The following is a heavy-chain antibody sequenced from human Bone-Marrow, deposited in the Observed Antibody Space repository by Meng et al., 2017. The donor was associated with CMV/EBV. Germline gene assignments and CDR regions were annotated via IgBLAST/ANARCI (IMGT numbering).Heavy chain of an antibody. CDR2: INSDGSST. J-gene: IGHJ5*02. CDR1: GFTFSSYW. V-gene: IGHV3-74*01. CDR3: ARDGPWFDP. Sequence: LRLSWAASGFTFSSYWMHWVRQAPEKGLVWVSRINSDGSSTNYADSVKGRFTISRDNAKNTLYLQMNSLRAEDTAVYYCARDGPWFDPWGQGTLVTVSS.